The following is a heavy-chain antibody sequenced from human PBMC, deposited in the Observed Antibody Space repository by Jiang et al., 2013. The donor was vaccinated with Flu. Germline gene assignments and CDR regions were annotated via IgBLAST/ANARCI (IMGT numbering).Heavy chain of an antibody. Sequence: GSGLVKPSGTLSLTCAVSGGSISSSNWWSWVRQPPGKGLEWIGEIYHSGSTNYNPSLKSRVTISVDKSKNQFSLKLSSVTAADTAVYYCARDLGHSEAAAGTRNDYWGPGNPWSPSPQ. J-gene: IGHJ4*02. CDR2: IYHSGST. D-gene: IGHD6-13*01. CDR3: ARDLGHSEAAAGTRNDY. CDR1: GGSISSSNW. V-gene: IGHV4-4*02.